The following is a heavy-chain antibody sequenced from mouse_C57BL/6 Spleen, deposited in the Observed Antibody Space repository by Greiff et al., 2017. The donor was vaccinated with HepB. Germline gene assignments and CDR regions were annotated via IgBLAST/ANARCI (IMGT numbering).Heavy chain of an antibody. CDR1: GFTFSSYA. Sequence: EVQVVESGEGLVKPGGSLKLSCAASGFTFSSYAMSWVRQTPEKRLEWVAYISSGGDYIYYADTVKGRFTISRDNARNTLYLQMSSLKSEDTAMYYCTRASYDYAYYYAMDYWGQGTSVTVSS. CDR3: TRASYDYAYYYAMDY. V-gene: IGHV5-9-1*02. D-gene: IGHD2-4*01. CDR2: ISSGGDYI. J-gene: IGHJ4*01.